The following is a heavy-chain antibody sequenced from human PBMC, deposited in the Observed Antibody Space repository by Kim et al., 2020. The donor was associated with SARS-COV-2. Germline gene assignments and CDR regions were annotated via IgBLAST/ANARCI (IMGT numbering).Heavy chain of an antibody. J-gene: IGHJ6*02. D-gene: IGHD4-17*01. Sequence: NYAQKLQGRVTMTTDTSTSTAYMELRSLRSDDTAVYYCARSIYGDYGMDVWGQGTTVTVSS. V-gene: IGHV1-18*01. CDR3: ARSIYGDYGMDV.